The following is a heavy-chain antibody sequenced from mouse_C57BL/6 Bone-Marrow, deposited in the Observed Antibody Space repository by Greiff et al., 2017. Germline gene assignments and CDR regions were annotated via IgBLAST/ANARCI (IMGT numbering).Heavy chain of an antibody. Sequence: EVQRVESGAELVRPGASVKLSCTASGFNIKDDYMHWVKQRPEQGLEWIGWIDPENGDTEYASKFQGKATITADTSSNTAYLQLSSLTSEDTAVYYCTTYSHYYGSSPMDYWGQGTSVTVSS. CDR3: TTYSHYYGSSPMDY. CDR1: GFNIKDDY. V-gene: IGHV14-4*01. J-gene: IGHJ4*01. CDR2: IDPENGDT. D-gene: IGHD1-1*01.